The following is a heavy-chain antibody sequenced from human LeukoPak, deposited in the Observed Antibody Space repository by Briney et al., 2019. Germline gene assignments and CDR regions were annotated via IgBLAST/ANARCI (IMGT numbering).Heavy chain of an antibody. CDR1: GGSISSYY. D-gene: IGHD6-13*01. J-gene: IGHJ6*03. CDR3: ARDRPGYSSSWDLYYYYYMDV. V-gene: IGHV4-4*07. CDR2: IYTSGST. Sequence: SETLSLTCTVSGGSISSYYWSWIRQPAGKGLEWIGRIYTSGSTNYNPSLKSRVTMSVDTSKNQFSLKLSSVIAADTAVYYCARDRPGYSSSWDLYYYYYMDVRGKGTTVTVSS.